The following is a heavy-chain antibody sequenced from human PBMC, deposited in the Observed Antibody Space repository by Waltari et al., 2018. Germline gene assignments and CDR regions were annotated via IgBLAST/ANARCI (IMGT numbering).Heavy chain of an antibody. CDR2: IYHSGST. Sequence: QVQLQESGPGLVKPSETLSLTCAVSGYSISSGYYWGWIRQPPGKGLEWIGSIYHSGSTHYNPSLKRRVTISVDTSKNQFSLKLSSVTAADTAVYYCARESGSFFYFDYWGQGTLVTVSS. D-gene: IGHD1-26*01. CDR3: ARESGSFFYFDY. CDR1: GYSISSGYY. V-gene: IGHV4-38-2*02. J-gene: IGHJ4*02.